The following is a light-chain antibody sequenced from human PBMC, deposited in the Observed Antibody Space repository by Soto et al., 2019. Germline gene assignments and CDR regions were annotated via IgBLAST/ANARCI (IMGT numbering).Light chain of an antibody. J-gene: IGKJ5*01. Sequence: EIVLTQSPGTLSLSPGERATLSCRASQSVSSSYLAWYQQKPGQAPRLLIYGASSRATGIPDRFSGSGSGTDFTLIISRLEPEDFAVYFCQRYGNSPITFGQGTRLENK. CDR1: QSVSSSY. CDR2: GAS. CDR3: QRYGNSPIT. V-gene: IGKV3-20*01.